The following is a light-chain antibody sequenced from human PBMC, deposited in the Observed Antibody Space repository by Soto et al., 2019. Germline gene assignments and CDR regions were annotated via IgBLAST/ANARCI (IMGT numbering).Light chain of an antibody. CDR2: AAS. CDR1: QDISSS. CDR3: QQSYVTPWT. Sequence: IEITQSPSSLSASMGDRVTISCRASQDISSSLNWYQHKSGKAHKILIYAASGLHSGVPSRFSGSGSRTDFTPTISSLQPEDVETDYCQQSYVTPWTFGQGTKVEIK. J-gene: IGKJ1*01. V-gene: IGKV1-39*01.